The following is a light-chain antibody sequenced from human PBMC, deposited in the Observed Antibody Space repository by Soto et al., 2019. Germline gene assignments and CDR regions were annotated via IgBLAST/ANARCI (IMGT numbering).Light chain of an antibody. CDR1: QSVSSN. V-gene: IGKV3-20*01. CDR2: DAS. Sequence: EIVMTQSPATLSVSPGERATLSCRASQSVSSNLAWYQQKRGQAPRLLIYDASTRATGIPDRFSGSGSGADFTLTISRLEPEDFAVYFCQQYASSPLTFGGGTKVDIK. J-gene: IGKJ4*01. CDR3: QQYASSPLT.